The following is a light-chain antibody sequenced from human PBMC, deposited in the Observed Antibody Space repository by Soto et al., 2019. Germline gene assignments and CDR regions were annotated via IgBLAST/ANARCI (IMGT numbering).Light chain of an antibody. CDR3: AAWDDSLNGYV. CDR2: SND. CDR1: SSNIRSYT. J-gene: IGLJ1*01. Sequence: QSVLTQPPSASGPPGQRVTISCSGSSSNIRSYTVNWYKQVPGTAPKLLIYSNDRRPSRVPDRFSGSKSGTSASLAISGLQSEDEADYYCAAWDDSLNGYVFGTGTKVTVL. V-gene: IGLV1-44*01.